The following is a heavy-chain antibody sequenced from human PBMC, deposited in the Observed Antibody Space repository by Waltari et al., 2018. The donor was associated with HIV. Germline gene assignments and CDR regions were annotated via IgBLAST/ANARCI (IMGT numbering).Heavy chain of an antibody. CDR2: INPDDSET. V-gene: IGHV3-7*01. CDR1: GFTFRNHW. J-gene: IGHJ4*02. D-gene: IGHD1-1*01. CDR3: ARAGGAWNRFDY. Sequence: EVQLVESGGGLVQPGGSLRLSCAASGFTFRNHWMTWVRQDPGKGLGFMSNINPDDSETYHVDSAKGRFTISRDNAKNSLYLQMNSLRVEDTAVYYCARAGGAWNRFDYWGQGTLVTVSS.